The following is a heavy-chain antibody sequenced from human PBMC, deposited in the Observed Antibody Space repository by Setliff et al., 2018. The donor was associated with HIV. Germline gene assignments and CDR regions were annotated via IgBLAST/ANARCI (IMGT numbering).Heavy chain of an antibody. D-gene: IGHD5-12*01. CDR2: ISYSGST. V-gene: IGHV4-59*11. J-gene: IGHJ5*02. Sequence: KPSETLSLTCTVSGGSISSHYWTWIRQPPGKGLEWIGYISYSGSTNYNPSLKSRVTISVDTSKNQFSLKLSSVTASDTAVYYCARSPERGYDSDWFDPWGQGTLVT. CDR1: GGSISSHY. CDR3: ARSPERGYDSDWFDP.